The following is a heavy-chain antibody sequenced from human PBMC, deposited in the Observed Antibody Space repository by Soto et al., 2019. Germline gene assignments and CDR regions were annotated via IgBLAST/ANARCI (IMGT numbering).Heavy chain of an antibody. CDR2: INPNSGGT. D-gene: IGHD2-8*01. V-gene: IGHV1-2*02. J-gene: IGHJ5*02. Sequence: EASVKVSCRASGYTFTGYYMHWVRQAPGQGLEWMGWINPNSGGTNYAQKFQGRVTMTRDTSISTAYMELSRLRSDDTAVYYCARGDIVLMVYAMGSIYNWFDPWGHVTLFTV. CDR1: GYTFTGYY. CDR3: ARGDIVLMVYAMGSIYNWFDP.